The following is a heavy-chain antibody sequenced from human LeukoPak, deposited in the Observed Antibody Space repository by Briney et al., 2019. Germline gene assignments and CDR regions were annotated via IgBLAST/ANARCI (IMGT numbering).Heavy chain of an antibody. J-gene: IGHJ4*02. V-gene: IGHV3-23*01. CDR3: ARITAHCFDH. D-gene: IGHD3-16*01. Sequence: GGSLRLSCAASGFTFCTFDMSWVRQAPGHGLKWVSTLSCIDSSCTEYYADSVKGRFTISRDNSKNIRFLQVSSLRVEDTAVYYCARITAHCFDHWGQGTLVTVSS. CDR2: LSCIDSSCTE. CDR1: GFTFCTFD.